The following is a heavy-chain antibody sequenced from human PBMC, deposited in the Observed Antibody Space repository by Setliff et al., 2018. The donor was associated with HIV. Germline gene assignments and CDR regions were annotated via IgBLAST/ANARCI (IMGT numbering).Heavy chain of an antibody. CDR3: ARGNTMNYYYMDV. J-gene: IGHJ6*03. V-gene: IGHV1-18*01. CDR2: ISAYNGNT. Sequence: ASVKVSCKASGGTFSSYAISWVRQAPGQGLEWMGWISAYNGNTNYAQKLQGRVTMTTDTSTSTAYMELRSLRSDDTAVYHCARGNTMNYYYMDVWGKGTTVTVSS. D-gene: IGHD3-22*01. CDR1: GGTFSSYA.